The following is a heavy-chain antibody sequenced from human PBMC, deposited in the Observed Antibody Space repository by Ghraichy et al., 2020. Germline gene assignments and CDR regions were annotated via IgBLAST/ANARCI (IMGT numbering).Heavy chain of an antibody. CDR2: INHSGST. V-gene: IGHV4-34*01. D-gene: IGHD6-13*01. CDR1: GGSFSGYY. Sequence: SETLSLTCAVYGGSFSGYYWSWIRQPPGKGLEWIGEINHSGSTNYNPSLKSRVTISVDTSKNQFSLKLSSVTAADTAVYYCARGQAFMGISSPDDAFDIWGQGTMVTVSS. CDR3: ARGQAFMGISSPDDAFDI. J-gene: IGHJ3*02.